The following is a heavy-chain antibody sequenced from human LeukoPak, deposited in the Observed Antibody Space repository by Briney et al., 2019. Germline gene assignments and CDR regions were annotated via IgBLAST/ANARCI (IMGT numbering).Heavy chain of an antibody. CDR1: GYTFTSYA. J-gene: IGHJ4*02. CDR2: ISGYNGNT. V-gene: IGHV1-18*01. CDR3: ARRWELLRHVEGDY. D-gene: IGHD1-26*01. Sequence: ASVKVSCKASGYTFTSYAISWVRQAPGQGLEWMGWISGYNGNTKYAQKLQGRVIMTTDTSTSTAYMELRSLRSDDTAVYYCARRWELLRHVEGDYWGQGTLVTVSS.